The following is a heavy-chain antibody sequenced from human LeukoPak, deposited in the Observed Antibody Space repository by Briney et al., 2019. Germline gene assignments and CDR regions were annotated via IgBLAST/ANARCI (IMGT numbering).Heavy chain of an antibody. D-gene: IGHD3-16*01. J-gene: IGHJ4*02. V-gene: IGHV3-48*01. Sequence: GGSLRLSCAASGFTFSSYALNWVRQAPGKGLEWVSYISSSSSTIYYADSVKGRFTISRDNSKNTLYLQMNSLRAEDTAVYYCARDYIGFFDYWGQGTLVTVSS. CDR2: ISSSSSTI. CDR3: ARDYIGFFDY. CDR1: GFTFSSYA.